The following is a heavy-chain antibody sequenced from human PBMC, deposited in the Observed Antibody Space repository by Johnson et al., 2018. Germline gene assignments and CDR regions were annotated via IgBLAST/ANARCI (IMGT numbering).Heavy chain of an antibody. CDR3: ARGSGSLGSYYYYGMDV. D-gene: IGHD1-26*01. CDR2: IIPIFGTA. Sequence: QVQLVQSGAEVKKPGSSVTVSCKASGGTFSSYAISWVRQAPGQGLEWMGGIIPIFGTANYAQKFQGRVTITADEPTSPAYMELSSLRSEDTAVYYCARGSGSLGSYYYYGMDVWGQGTKVTVSS. V-gene: IGHV1-69*12. CDR1: GGTFSSYA. J-gene: IGHJ6*02.